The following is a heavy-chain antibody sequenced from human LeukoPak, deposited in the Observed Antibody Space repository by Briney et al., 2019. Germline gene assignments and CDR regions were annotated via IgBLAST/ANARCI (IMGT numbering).Heavy chain of an antibody. Sequence: PSETLSLTCSVSGGSINDFYWTWVRQPPGKGLEWIGHIYSDGRTEYSPSLKSRLSLSVDTSKNQIFLRLTSVTAADTAFYFCARDEDWEVRGAPSLWGQGTLVTVSS. CDR1: GGSINDFY. D-gene: IGHD3-10*01. J-gene: IGHJ4*02. CDR2: IYSDGRT. V-gene: IGHV4-59*01. CDR3: ARDEDWEVRGAPSL.